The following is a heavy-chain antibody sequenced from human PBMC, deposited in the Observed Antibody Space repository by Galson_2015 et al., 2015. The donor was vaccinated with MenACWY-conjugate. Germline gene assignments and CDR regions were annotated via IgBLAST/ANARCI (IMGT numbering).Heavy chain of an antibody. V-gene: IGHV5-51*01. CDR3: ARLSTYYYDSSGYTGYFDS. J-gene: IGHJ4*02. Sequence: IGWVRQMPGKGLEWMGIIYPADFDIRYNPSFQGQVTISVDKSINTAYLQWSSLKASDTALYYCARLSTYYYDSSGYTGYFDSWGQGTLVTVSS. CDR2: IYPADFDI. D-gene: IGHD3-22*01.